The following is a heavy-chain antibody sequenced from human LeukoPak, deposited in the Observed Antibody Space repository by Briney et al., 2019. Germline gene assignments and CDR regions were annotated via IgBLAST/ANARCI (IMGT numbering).Heavy chain of an antibody. CDR3: ARAAGIAAAGTENYYFDY. Sequence: SETLSLTCAVYGGSFSGYYWSWIRQPPGKGLEWIGEINHSGSTNYNPSLKSRVTISVDTSKSQFSLKLSSVTAADTAVSYCARAAGIAAAGTENYYFDYWGQGTLVTVSS. CDR1: GGSFSGYY. D-gene: IGHD6-13*01. CDR2: INHSGST. V-gene: IGHV4-34*01. J-gene: IGHJ4*02.